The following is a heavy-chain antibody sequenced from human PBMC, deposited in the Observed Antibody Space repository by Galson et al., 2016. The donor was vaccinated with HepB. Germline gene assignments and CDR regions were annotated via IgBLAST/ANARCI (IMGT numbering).Heavy chain of an antibody. V-gene: IGHV6-1*01. J-gene: IGHJ3*02. CDR1: GDSVSSNSAA. CDR3: ARTIPVAGIEGFYI. D-gene: IGHD6-19*01. CDR2: TYYRSKWDN. Sequence: CAISGDSVSSNSAAWNWIRQSPSRGLEWLGRTYYRSKWDNDYGESVKSRITINPDTSKNQFSLQLNSVTPEDTAVYYCARTIPVAGIEGFYIWGQGTMVTVSS.